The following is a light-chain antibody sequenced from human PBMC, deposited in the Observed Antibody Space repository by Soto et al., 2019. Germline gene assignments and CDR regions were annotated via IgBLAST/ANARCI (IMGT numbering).Light chain of an antibody. Sequence: QSVLTQPPSVSGAPGQRVTISCTGSSSNIGAGLDVHWYQQLPGTAPKLLIYGNNNRPSGIPDRFSGSKSGTSASLVITGLQAEDEADYYCQSYDTSLSGPYVFGTGTKVTVL. V-gene: IGLV1-40*01. CDR1: SSNIGAGLD. CDR2: GNN. J-gene: IGLJ1*01. CDR3: QSYDTSLSGPYV.